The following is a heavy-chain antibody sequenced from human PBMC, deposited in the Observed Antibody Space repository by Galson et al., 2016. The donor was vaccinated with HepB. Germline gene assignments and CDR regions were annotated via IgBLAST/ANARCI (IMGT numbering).Heavy chain of an antibody. CDR1: GFPFNSYA. J-gene: IGHJ5*02. D-gene: IGHD6-19*01. CDR3: ARVTPVAGKNA. CDR2: ISYDGSIK. Sequence: SLRLSCAASGFPFNSYAMYWVRQAPGKGLEFVAVISYDGSIKLYAESVKGRFTVSRDNSKNTMYLQMSNLRPEDTAVYYCARVTPVAGKNAWGQGTLVTVSS. V-gene: IGHV3-30-3*01.